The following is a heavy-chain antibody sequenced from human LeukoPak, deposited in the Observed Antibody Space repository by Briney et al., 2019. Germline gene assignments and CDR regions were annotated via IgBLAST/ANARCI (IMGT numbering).Heavy chain of an antibody. CDR1: GYSFTSYW. V-gene: IGHV5-51*01. Sequence: GESLKISCKGSGYSFTSYWIGWGRRMPGKGLEWMGIIYPGDYDTRYSPSFQGQVTISADKSISTAYLQWSSLKASDTAMYYCARGGFLEWLLYPGVDYWGQGTLVTVSS. J-gene: IGHJ4*02. CDR2: IYPGDYDT. D-gene: IGHD3-3*01. CDR3: ARGGFLEWLLYPGVDY.